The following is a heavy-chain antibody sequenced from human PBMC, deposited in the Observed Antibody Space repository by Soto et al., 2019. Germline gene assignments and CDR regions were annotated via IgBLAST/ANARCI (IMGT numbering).Heavy chain of an antibody. CDR2: IYYSGST. CDR1: VGSISSGDYY. D-gene: IGHD5-18*01. CDR3: ASNSHGYTFYDY. Sequence: SETLSLTCTVSVGSISSGDYYWSWIRQPPGKGLEWIGYIYYSGSTYYNPSLKSRVTISVDTSKNQFSLKLSSVTAADTAVYYCASNSHGYTFYDYWGQGTLVTVSS. J-gene: IGHJ4*02. V-gene: IGHV4-30-4*01.